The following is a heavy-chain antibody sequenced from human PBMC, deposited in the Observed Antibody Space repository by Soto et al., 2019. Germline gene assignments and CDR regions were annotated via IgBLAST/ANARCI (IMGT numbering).Heavy chain of an antibody. CDR2: IWHTGRP. CDR1: GDSLTNKHW. V-gene: IGHV4-4*02. CDR3: VRDSMTGGSSINCYMH. Sequence: QLQLRESGPGLVQPSWTLSLTCDVSGDSLTNKHWWSWVRQAPGKGMEWIGEIWHTGRPNYNPSLNSRVAISIDKSKNQFSLKLSSVTAADTAVYYCVRDSMTGGSSINCYMHWGQGTLVTGSS. D-gene: IGHD2-15*01. J-gene: IGHJ4*02.